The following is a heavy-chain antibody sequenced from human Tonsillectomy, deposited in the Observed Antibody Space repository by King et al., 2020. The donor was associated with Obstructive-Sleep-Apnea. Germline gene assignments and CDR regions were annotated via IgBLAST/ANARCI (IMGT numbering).Heavy chain of an antibody. V-gene: IGHV3-7*03. Sequence: VQLVESGGGVVQPGGSLRLSCAASGFTFSSYWMGWVRQAPGKGLEWVANINEGGGERNYVDSVKGRFTISRDNAKNSLFLQMNRLRAEDTAVYYCARVGGPYGDYGVFRFDPWGQETLVTVSS. CDR1: GFTFSSYW. J-gene: IGHJ5*02. CDR2: INEGGGER. D-gene: IGHD4-17*01. CDR3: ARVGGPYGDYGVFRFDP.